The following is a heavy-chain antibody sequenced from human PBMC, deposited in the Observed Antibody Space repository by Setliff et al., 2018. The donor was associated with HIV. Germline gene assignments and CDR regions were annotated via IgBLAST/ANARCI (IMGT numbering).Heavy chain of an antibody. J-gene: IGHJ4*02. CDR1: GYSISSDYY. CDR3: ARAQLRYLANDFYFDF. D-gene: IGHD3-9*01. V-gene: IGHV4-38-2*01. Sequence: SETLSLTCAASGYSISSDYYWGWIRQPPGKGLEWIGSIYHSGNTYYNPSLKSRVTISVDASKSQSSLKVSSVTAADAAVYYCARAQLRYLANDFYFDFWGQGTPVTVSS. CDR2: IYHSGNT.